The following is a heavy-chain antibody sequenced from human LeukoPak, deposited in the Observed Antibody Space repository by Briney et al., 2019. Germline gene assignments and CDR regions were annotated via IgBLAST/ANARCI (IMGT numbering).Heavy chain of an antibody. CDR3: ARDGVGWETTS. J-gene: IGHJ5*02. D-gene: IGHD1-26*01. CDR2: INTNGGST. Sequence: GGSLRLSCAASGFTFDAYGMSWVRQAPGKGLEWVSGINTNGGSTGYADSVKGRFTISRDNAKNSLYLQMSSLRAEDTALYHCARDGVGWETTSWGQGTLVSVSS. V-gene: IGHV3-20*01. CDR1: GFTFDAYG.